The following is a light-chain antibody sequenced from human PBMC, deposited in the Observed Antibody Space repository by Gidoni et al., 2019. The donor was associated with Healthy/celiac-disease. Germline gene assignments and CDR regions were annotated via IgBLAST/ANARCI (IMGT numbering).Light chain of an antibody. CDR1: SSTIGAGYD. Sequence: QSVRTQPPSVSGAPGHRVTISCTGSSSTIGAGYDVHWYQQLPGTAPKLLIYGNSNRPSGVPDRFSRSKSGTSASLAITGLQAEDEADYYCQSYDSSLSGWGVFGTGTKVTVL. CDR2: GNS. CDR3: QSYDSSLSGWGV. J-gene: IGLJ1*01. V-gene: IGLV1-40*01.